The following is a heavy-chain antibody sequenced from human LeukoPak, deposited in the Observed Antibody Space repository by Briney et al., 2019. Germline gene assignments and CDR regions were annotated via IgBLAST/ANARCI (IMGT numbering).Heavy chain of an antibody. J-gene: IGHJ4*02. V-gene: IGHV3-53*01. CDR3: ARDFAVAGLYYFDY. CDR2: IYSGGST. CDR1: GFTVSSNY. Sequence: GGSLRLSCAASGFTVSSNYMSWVRQAPGKGLEWVSVIYSGGSTYYADSVKGRFTISRDNSKNTLYLQMNSLRAEDTAVYYCARDFAVAGLYYFDYWGQGTLVTVSS. D-gene: IGHD6-19*01.